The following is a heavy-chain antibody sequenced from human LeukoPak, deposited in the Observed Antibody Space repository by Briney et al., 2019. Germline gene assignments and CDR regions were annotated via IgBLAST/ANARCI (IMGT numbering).Heavy chain of an antibody. CDR2: IYYSGST. V-gene: IGHV4-59*01. Sequence: SETLSLTCTVSGDSINSYYWSWIRQPPGKGLEWIGYIYYSGSTNYNPSLKSRVTISVDTSKNQFSLKLSSVTAADTAVYYCARDRRASTIFGVVLYYFDYWGQGTLVTVSS. CDR3: ARDRRASTIFGVVLYYFDY. J-gene: IGHJ4*02. CDR1: GDSINSYY. D-gene: IGHD3-3*01.